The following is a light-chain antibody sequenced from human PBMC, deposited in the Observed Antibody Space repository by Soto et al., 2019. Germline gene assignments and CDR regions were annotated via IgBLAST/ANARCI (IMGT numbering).Light chain of an antibody. V-gene: IGKV3-11*01. CDR3: QQRNNWPSNT. Sequence: EIVLTQSPATLPLSPGERATLSCRASQSVTNDLAWYQQKPGQAPRLLIYDASNRAAGIPARFSGSGSWTDFTLTISSLEPEDIAVYYCQQRNNWPSNTFGQGTRLEIK. CDR1: QSVTND. J-gene: IGKJ5*01. CDR2: DAS.